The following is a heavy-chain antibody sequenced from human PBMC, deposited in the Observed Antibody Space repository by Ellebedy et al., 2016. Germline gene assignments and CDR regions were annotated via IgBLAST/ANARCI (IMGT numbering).Heavy chain of an antibody. J-gene: IGHJ3*01. V-gene: IGHV3-53*01. CDR2: IYGGGAS. Sequence: GGSLRLXCAVSGFSVSSNDMSWVRQAPGKGLELVSLIYGGGASYYADSVKGRFTISRDNSKNTLYLQMSGLGAGDTALYYCVTRLNGAFDFWGQGTMVSVSS. CDR3: VTRLNGAFDF. CDR1: GFSVSSND.